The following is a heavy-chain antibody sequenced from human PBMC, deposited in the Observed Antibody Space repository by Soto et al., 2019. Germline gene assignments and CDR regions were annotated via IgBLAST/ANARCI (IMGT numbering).Heavy chain of an antibody. J-gene: IGHJ4*02. V-gene: IGHV3-74*01. CDR3: ARDRGWSLFDY. CDR2: TNSDGSDT. CDR1: GFTFSSYW. D-gene: IGHD6-19*01. Sequence: EVQLVESGGGLVQPGGSLRLSCAASGFTFSSYWMYWVRQAPGKGLVWVSRTNSDGSDTGYADSVKGRFTLSRDNAKNTLYLQMNSLRAEDTAVYYCARDRGWSLFDYWGQGTLVTVSS.